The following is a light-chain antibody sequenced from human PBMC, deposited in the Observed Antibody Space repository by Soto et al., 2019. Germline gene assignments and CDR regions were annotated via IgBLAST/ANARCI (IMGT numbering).Light chain of an antibody. V-gene: IGLV2-11*01. J-gene: IGLJ1*01. CDR3: CSYAGSYTYV. CDR1: SSDVGGYNY. CDR2: DVS. Sequence: QCGVTQPRSVSGSPGQSVTISCTGTSSDVGGYNYVSWYQQHPGKAPKLMIYDVSKRPSGVPDRFSGSKSGNTASLTISGLQAEDEADYYCCSYAGSYTYVFGTGTKVTVL.